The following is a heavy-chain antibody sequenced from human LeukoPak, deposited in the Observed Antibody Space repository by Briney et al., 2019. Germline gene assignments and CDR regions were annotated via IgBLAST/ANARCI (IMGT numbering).Heavy chain of an antibody. Sequence: PGGSLRLSCAASGFTFSSYWMSWVRQAPGKGLEWAANIKQDGSEKYYVDSLKGRIAISRDNSKNSLYLQMNSLRVEDTAAYYCARGGGDSGYDYDDFWGQGTLVTVSS. CDR2: IKQDGSEK. V-gene: IGHV3-7*01. J-gene: IGHJ4*02. CDR1: GFTFSSYW. D-gene: IGHD5-12*01. CDR3: ARGGGDSGYDYDDF.